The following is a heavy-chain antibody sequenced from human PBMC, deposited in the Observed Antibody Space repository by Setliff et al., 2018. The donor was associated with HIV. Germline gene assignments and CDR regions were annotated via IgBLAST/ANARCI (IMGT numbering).Heavy chain of an antibody. V-gene: IGHV1-69*10. CDR3: ARGDYDSSGLPQYYYYYYMDV. CDR1: GYSFTSYW. Sequence: KISCKGSGYSFTSYWISWVRQAPGQGLEWMGGIIPILGIANYAQKFQGRVTITADKSTSTAYMELSSLRSEDTAVYYCARGDYDSSGLPQYYYYYYMDVWGKGTTVTVSS. J-gene: IGHJ6*03. CDR2: IIPILGIA. D-gene: IGHD3-22*01.